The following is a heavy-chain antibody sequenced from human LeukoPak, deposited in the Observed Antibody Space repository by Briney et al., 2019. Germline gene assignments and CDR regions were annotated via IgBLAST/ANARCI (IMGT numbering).Heavy chain of an antibody. CDR3: ARHVRYSYWFDP. D-gene: IGHD5-18*01. CDR2: IDHSGST. Sequence: SETLSLTCAVYGGSFSGYYWSWIRQPPGKGLEWIGEIDHSGSTNYNPSLKSRVTISVDTSKNQFSLKLSSVTAADTAVYYCARHVRYSYWFDPWGQGTLVTVSS. J-gene: IGHJ5*02. CDR1: GGSFSGYY. V-gene: IGHV4-34*01.